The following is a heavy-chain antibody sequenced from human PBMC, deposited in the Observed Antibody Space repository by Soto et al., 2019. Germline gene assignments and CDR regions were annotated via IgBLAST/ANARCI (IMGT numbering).Heavy chain of an antibody. CDR1: GFTFSSSA. J-gene: IGHJ4*02. V-gene: IGHV3-23*01. CDR3: AKRGPNRNYYFDY. CDR2: MSISGDIT. Sequence: EVQLLESGGGLVQPGGSLRLSCAASGFTFSSSAMSWVRQAPGKGLEWVSIMSISGDITYYVDSVKGRFTISRDNSKNTLYLQMNTLRDEDTAVYYCAKRGPNRNYYFDYWGQGTLVTVSS. D-gene: IGHD3-10*01.